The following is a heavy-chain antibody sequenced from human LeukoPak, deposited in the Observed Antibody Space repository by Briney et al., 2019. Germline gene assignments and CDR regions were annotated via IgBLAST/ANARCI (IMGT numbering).Heavy chain of an antibody. D-gene: IGHD3-10*01. CDR2: IYYSGST. Sequence: SETLSLACTVSGGSVSSGSYYWSWIRQPPGKGLEWIGYIYYSGSTKYNPSLKSRVTISVDTSKNQFSLKLSSVTAADTAVYYCARDHLWFGASQGHYGMDVWGKGTTVTVSS. V-gene: IGHV4-61*01. J-gene: IGHJ6*04. CDR3: ARDHLWFGASQGHYGMDV. CDR1: GGSVSSGSYY.